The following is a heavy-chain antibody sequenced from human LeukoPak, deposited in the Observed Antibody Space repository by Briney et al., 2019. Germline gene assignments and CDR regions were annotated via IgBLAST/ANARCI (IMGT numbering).Heavy chain of an antibody. CDR1: GFAVSNSF. V-gene: IGHV3-53*01. D-gene: IGHD4-23*01. Sequence: PGGSLRLSCAVSGFAVSNSFMSWVRQAPGKGLEWLSVIFTGGDTYYAGSVKGRFTISRDNAKNSLYLQMSSLRAEDTAVYYCARDRSRLYYWGQGTLVTVSS. J-gene: IGHJ4*02. CDR3: ARDRSRLYY. CDR2: IFTGGDT.